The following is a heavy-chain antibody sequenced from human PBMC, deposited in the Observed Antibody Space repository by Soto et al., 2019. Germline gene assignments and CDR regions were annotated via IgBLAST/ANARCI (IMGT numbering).Heavy chain of an antibody. CDR1: GGTFSSYS. V-gene: IGHV1-69*02. Sequence: SVKVSCKASGGTFSSYSITWVRQAPGQGLEWMGRIIPILGIANYAQKFQGRVTITADKSTSTAYMELSSLRSEDTAVYYCAGDRDGYNGGAFDIWGQGTMVTVSS. J-gene: IGHJ3*02. CDR2: IIPILGIA. D-gene: IGHD5-12*01. CDR3: AGDRDGYNGGAFDI.